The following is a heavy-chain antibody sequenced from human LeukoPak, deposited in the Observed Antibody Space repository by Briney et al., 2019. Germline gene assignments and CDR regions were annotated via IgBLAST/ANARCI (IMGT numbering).Heavy chain of an antibody. Sequence: PSETLSLTCTVSGGSISSGGYYWSWIRQHPGKGLEWIGYIYYSGSTYYNPSLKSRVTISVDTSKNQFSLKLSSVTAADTAVYYCAREGWLTFDYWGQGTLVTVSS. CDR1: GGSISSGGYY. CDR2: IYYSGST. D-gene: IGHD4/OR15-4a*01. J-gene: IGHJ4*02. CDR3: AREGWLTFDY. V-gene: IGHV4-31*03.